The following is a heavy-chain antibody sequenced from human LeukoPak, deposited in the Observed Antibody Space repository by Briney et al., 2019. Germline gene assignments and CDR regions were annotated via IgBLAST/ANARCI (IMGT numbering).Heavy chain of an antibody. CDR2: IKKDGSEK. Sequence: GGSLRLSCEASGFTFSSHWMSWVRQAPGKGLEWVAIIKKDGSEKAYVDSVTGRFTISRDNAKNSLYLQMNSLRDEDTAVYYCARDTSAWRYGMDVWGQGTTVTVSS. V-gene: IGHV3-7*01. CDR1: GFTFSSHW. D-gene: IGHD6-19*01. J-gene: IGHJ6*02. CDR3: ARDTSAWRYGMDV.